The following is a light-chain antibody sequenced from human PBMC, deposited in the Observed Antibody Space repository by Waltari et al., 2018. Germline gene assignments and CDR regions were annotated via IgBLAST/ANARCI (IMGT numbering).Light chain of an antibody. V-gene: IGLV1-40*01. Sequence: QSVLPQPPSLSGAPGQRVPFSCSGSHIRPHFAVHWYQQLPGKAPKLIIFGNSNRPLGVPDRFSGSKSGTSASLAITGLQSEDEAVYYCQSSDSSLSGYVIFGGGTKVTVL. CDR1: HIRPHFA. CDR2: GNS. J-gene: IGLJ2*01. CDR3: QSSDSSLSGYVI.